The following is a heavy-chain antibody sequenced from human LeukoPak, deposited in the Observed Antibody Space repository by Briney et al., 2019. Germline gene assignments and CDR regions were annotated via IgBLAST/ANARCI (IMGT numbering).Heavy chain of an antibody. CDR2: MSHSGST. D-gene: IGHD2-2*01. CDR3: ARRPGSTTFDY. J-gene: IGHJ4*02. CDR1: GDSINSFH. Sequence: SDTLSLTCTVSGDSINSFHWGWIRQPPGMGLEWIGYMSHSGSTNYNPSLQSRVTISIDTSKNQFSLQLSSVTAADTAVYFCARRPGSTTFDYWGQGTLVTVSS. V-gene: IGHV4-59*07.